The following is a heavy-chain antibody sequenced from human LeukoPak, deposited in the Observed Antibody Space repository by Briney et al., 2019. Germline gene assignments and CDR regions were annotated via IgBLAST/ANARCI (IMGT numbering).Heavy chain of an antibody. CDR3: ARAGSHWHYVY. D-gene: IGHD3-10*01. CDR2: IKQDGSER. V-gene: IGHV3-7*01. CDR1: GFTFSGFS. Sequence: RAGGSLRLSCAASGFTFSGFSMSWVRQSPTKGLEWVANIKQDGSERYYVDSVKGRFTISRDNAKNSLSLQMNNLRVEDTAVYYCARAGSHWHYVYWGQGTVVTVSS. J-gene: IGHJ4*02.